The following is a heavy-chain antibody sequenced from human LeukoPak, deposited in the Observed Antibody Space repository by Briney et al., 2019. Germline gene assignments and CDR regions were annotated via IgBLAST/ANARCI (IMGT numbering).Heavy chain of an antibody. D-gene: IGHD6-19*01. Sequence: PSETLSLTCAVSGGSISSGGYSWSWIRQPPGKGLEWIGYIYHSGSTYYNPSLKSRVTISVDRSKNQFSLKLRSVTAADTAVYYCARVGSSADAFDIWGQGTMVTVSS. CDR2: IYHSGST. V-gene: IGHV4-30-2*01. CDR1: GGSISSGGYS. J-gene: IGHJ3*02. CDR3: ARVGSSADAFDI.